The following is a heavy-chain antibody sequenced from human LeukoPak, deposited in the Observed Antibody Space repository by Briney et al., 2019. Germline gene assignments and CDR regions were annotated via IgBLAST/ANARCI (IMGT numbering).Heavy chain of an antibody. D-gene: IGHD6-13*01. CDR1: GYSFTSYW. Sequence: GESLKISCKGSGYSFTSYWISWVRQMPGKGLEWMGRIDPSDSYTKYSPSFKGHVTFSAEQPITTAYLQWSSLKASDTAMYYCARTYGSTWYAFGYWGQGTLVTVSS. V-gene: IGHV5-10-1*01. CDR2: IDPSDSYT. J-gene: IGHJ4*02. CDR3: ARTYGSTWYAFGY.